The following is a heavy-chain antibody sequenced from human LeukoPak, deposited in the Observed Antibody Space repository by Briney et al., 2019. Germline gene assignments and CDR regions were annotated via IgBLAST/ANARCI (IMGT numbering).Heavy chain of an antibody. CDR3: ARVARMVRGGHPLYYYYYMDV. J-gene: IGHJ6*03. Sequence: GGSLRLSCAASGFTFSSYSMNWVRQAPGKGLEWVSSISSSSYIYYADSVKGRFTISRDNAKNSLYLQMNSLRAEDTAVYYCARVARMVRGGHPLYYYYYMDVWGKGTTVTVSS. V-gene: IGHV3-21*01. CDR1: GFTFSSYS. CDR2: ISSSSYI. D-gene: IGHD3-10*01.